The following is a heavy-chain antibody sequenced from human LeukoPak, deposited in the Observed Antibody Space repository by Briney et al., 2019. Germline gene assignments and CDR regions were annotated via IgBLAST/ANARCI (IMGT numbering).Heavy chain of an antibody. V-gene: IGHV4-59*01. Sequence: ASETLSLTCSVSDGSINSYYWNWIRRPPGKGLEWIGYIYYNGNTNYSPSLKSRVTMSVDTSKNLFSLKVSSVIAADTAVYYCARGRSNYYGMDVWGQGTTVTVSS. J-gene: IGHJ6*02. CDR1: DGSINSYY. CDR2: IYYNGNT. CDR3: ARGRSNYYGMDV. D-gene: IGHD1-26*01.